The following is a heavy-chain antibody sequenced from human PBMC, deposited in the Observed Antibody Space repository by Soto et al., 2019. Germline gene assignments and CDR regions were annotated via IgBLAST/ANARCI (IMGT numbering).Heavy chain of an antibody. CDR3: VRAVEMDTIYYLDY. D-gene: IGHD5-18*01. V-gene: IGHV3-21*01. CDR1: GFSFSTNS. J-gene: IGHJ4*02. Sequence: GVSLRLSCAASGFSFSTNSMSWVRQAPGKGLEWVSSISSSSSYIYYADSVKGRFTISRDNAKNSLYLQMNSLSAEDTAVYYCVRAVEMDTIYYLDYWGQRTLFTVSS. CDR2: ISSSSSYI.